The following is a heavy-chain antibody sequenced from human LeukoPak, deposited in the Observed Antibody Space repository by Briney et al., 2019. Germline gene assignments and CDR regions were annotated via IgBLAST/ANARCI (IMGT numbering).Heavy chain of an antibody. CDR1: GGSLSGFY. J-gene: IGHJ4*02. CDR3: ARGLKPYCTNGVCYTGDF. Sequence: SETLSLTCGVYGGSLSGFYWNWIRQPPGKGLEWLGEMNPSGRTTYNPSLKRRVSMSLDTSKNQFSLKLSSVTAADTAVYHCARGLKPYCTNGVCYTGDFWGQGTLVTVSP. CDR2: MNPSGRT. D-gene: IGHD2-8*01. V-gene: IGHV4-34*01.